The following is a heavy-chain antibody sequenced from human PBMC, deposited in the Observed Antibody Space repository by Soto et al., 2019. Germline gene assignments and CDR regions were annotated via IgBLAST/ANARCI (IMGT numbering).Heavy chain of an antibody. V-gene: IGHV3-23*01. CDR2: ISGSGGST. J-gene: IGHJ5*02. D-gene: IGHD6-13*01. CDR1: GFTFSSYA. Sequence: GGSLRLSCAASGFTFSSYAMSWVRQAPGKGLEWVSAISGSGGSTYYADSVKGRFTISRDNSKNTLYLQMNSLRAEDTAVYYCAKDRRMLLAAADWFDPWGQGTLVTVSS. CDR3: AKDRRMLLAAADWFDP.